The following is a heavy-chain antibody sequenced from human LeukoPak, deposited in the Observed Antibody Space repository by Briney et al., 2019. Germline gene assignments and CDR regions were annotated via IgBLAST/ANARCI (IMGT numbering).Heavy chain of an antibody. D-gene: IGHD1-7*01. CDR3: ARDRTTADHYYYYMDV. Sequence: SVKVSCKASGGTFSSYAISWVRQAPGQGLEWMGGIIPIFGTANYAQKFQGRVTITADKSTSTAYMELSSLRSEDTAVYYCARDRTTADHYYYYMDVWGKGTTVTVSS. CDR2: IIPIFGTA. V-gene: IGHV1-69*06. CDR1: GGTFSSYA. J-gene: IGHJ6*03.